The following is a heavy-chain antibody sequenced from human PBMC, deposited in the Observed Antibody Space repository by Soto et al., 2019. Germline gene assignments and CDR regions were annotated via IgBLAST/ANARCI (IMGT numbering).Heavy chain of an antibody. D-gene: IGHD3-22*01. CDR3: AAANYYYDSSGIFDY. V-gene: IGHV1-58*02. CDR2: IVVGSGNT. Sequence: GASVKVSCKASGFTFTSSAMQWVRQARGQRLEWIGWIVVGSGNTNYAQKFQERVTITRDMSTSTAYMELSSLRSEDTAVYYCAAANYYYDSSGIFDYWGQGTLVTVSS. CDR1: GFTFTSSA. J-gene: IGHJ4*02.